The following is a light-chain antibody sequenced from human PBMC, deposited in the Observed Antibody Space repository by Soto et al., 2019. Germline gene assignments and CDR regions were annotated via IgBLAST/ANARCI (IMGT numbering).Light chain of an antibody. CDR3: QQYYSYRT. CDR1: QGISRS. CDR2: AES. J-gene: IGKJ1*01. V-gene: IGKV1-8*01. Sequence: IQMTQSPSTLSGSVGDRVTITCRASQGISRSLAWYQQKPGKAPKLLIYAESTLNSAVPSRFSGTGHRTDFILTISCLQSEDFATYYCQQYYSYRTFGQGTKVDIK.